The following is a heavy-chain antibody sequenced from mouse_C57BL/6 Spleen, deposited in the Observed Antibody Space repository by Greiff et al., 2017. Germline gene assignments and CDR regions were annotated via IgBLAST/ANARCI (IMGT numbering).Heavy chain of an antibody. D-gene: IGHD1-2*01. V-gene: IGHV1-81*01. Sequence: QVHVKQSGAELARPGASVKLSCKASGYTFTSYGISWVKQRTGQGLEWIGEIYPRSGNTYYNEKFKGKATLTADKSSSTAYMELRSLTSEDSAVYFCASNSLLRGLAYWGQGTLVTVSA. CDR3: ASNSLLRGLAY. J-gene: IGHJ3*01. CDR1: GYTFTSYG. CDR2: IYPRSGNT.